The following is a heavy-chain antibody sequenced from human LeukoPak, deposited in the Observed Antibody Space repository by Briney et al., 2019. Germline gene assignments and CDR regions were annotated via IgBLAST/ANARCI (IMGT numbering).Heavy chain of an antibody. CDR3: ARLGYSYGAFDY. J-gene: IGHJ4*02. Sequence: PSETLSLTCTVSGGSISSGGYSWSWIRQPPGKGLEWIGYIYYSESTQYNPSLKSRVTISLDTSKNQFSLKLSSVTAADMAVYYCARLGYSYGAFDYWGPGTLVTVSS. D-gene: IGHD5-18*01. CDR2: IYYSEST. V-gene: IGHV4-30-4*07. CDR1: GGSISSGGYS.